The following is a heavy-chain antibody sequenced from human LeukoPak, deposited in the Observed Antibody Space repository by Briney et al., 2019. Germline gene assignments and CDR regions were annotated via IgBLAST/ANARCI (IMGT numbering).Heavy chain of an antibody. CDR1: GYTLTELS. D-gene: IGHD3-16*01. V-gene: IGHV1-24*01. Sequence: ASVKVSCKISGYTLTELSMHWVRQAPGKGLEWMGSFNPEDGETLYAQKFQGRVTMTKDTSRNTAYMELSSLRPEDTAVYYCASLGPNVWGKGTTVTVSS. CDR3: ASLGPNV. J-gene: IGHJ6*04. CDR2: FNPEDGET.